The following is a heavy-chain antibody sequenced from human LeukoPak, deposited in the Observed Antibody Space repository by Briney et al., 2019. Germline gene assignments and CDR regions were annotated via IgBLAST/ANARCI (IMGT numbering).Heavy chain of an antibody. CDR3: AKGRDIWGY. Sequence: PSETLSLTCTVSGGSISSYHWSWIRQPPGKGLEWIGYIYYSGSTSYNPSLKSRVTISVDTSKNQFSLKLSSVTAADTAVYYCAKGRDIWGYWGQGTLVTVSS. CDR2: IYYSGST. J-gene: IGHJ4*02. V-gene: IGHV4-59*08. D-gene: IGHD5-12*01. CDR1: GGSISSYH.